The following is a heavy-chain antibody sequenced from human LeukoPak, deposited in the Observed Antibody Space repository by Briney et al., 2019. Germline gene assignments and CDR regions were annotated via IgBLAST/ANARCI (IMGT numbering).Heavy chain of an antibody. Sequence: KPSETLSLTCTVSGYSISSGYNWDWIRQPPGKGLEWIGSMYKSGSTYYIPSLKSRVTMSLDTSKNQFSLKLCSVTAADTAVYYCARDAKVAGSYYNPYYYYYYMDVWGKGTTVTISS. D-gene: IGHD3-10*01. CDR1: GYSISSGYN. CDR3: ARDAKVAGSYYNPYYYYYYMDV. V-gene: IGHV4-38-2*02. J-gene: IGHJ6*03. CDR2: MYKSGST.